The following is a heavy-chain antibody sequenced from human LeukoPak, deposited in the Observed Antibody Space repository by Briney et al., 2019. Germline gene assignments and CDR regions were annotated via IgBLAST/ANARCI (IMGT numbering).Heavy chain of an antibody. CDR2: ISSSSSYI. V-gene: IGHV3-21*01. CDR3: ARGRVVRGDY. J-gene: IGHJ4*02. CDR1: GFTFSSYS. D-gene: IGHD3-10*01. Sequence: GGSLRLSCAAFGFTFSSYSMNWGRQAPGKGLEGVSSISSSSSYIYYADSAKSRFTTSRDNAKNSLHLQRNRLSAADKAVYYCARGRVVRGDYWGQGTLVTVSS.